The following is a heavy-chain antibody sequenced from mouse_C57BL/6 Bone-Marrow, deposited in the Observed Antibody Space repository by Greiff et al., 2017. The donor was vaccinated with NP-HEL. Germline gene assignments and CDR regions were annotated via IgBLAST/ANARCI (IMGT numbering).Heavy chain of an antibody. Sequence: QVQLQQSGAELVKPGASVKLSCKASGYTFTEYTIHWVKQRSGQGLEWIGWFYPGSGSIKYNEKFKDKATLTADKSSSTVYMELSRLTSEDSAVYYCARHGPHYYGSSYDYFDYWGQGTTLTVSS. V-gene: IGHV1-62-2*01. CDR2: FYPGSGSI. CDR1: GYTFTEYT. D-gene: IGHD1-1*01. CDR3: ARHGPHYYGSSYDYFDY. J-gene: IGHJ2*01.